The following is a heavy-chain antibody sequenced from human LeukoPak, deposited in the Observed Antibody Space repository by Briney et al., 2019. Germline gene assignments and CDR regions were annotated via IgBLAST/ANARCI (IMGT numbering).Heavy chain of an antibody. D-gene: IGHD5-18*01. CDR2: ISYDGSNK. V-gene: IGHV3-30*04. CDR1: GFTFSSYA. CDR3: ARDRDTAMLYNFDY. J-gene: IGHJ4*02. Sequence: GGSLRLSCAASGFTFSSYATHWVRQAPGKGLEWVAVISYDGSNKYYADSAKGRFTISSDNSKNTLYLQMNSLRAEDAAVYYCARDRDTAMLYNFDYWGQGTLVTVSS.